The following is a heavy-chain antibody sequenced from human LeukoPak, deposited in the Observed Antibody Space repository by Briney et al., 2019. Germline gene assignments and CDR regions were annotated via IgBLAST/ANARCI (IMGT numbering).Heavy chain of an antibody. CDR2: IKRKTDGGTT. D-gene: IGHD4/OR15-4a*01. J-gene: IGHJ2*01. V-gene: IGHV3-15*01. Sequence: GGSLGLSCAASGFTFSDAWMSWVRQAPGRGLEWVGRIKRKTDGGTTDYAAPVKGRITISRDDSKNTLYLQMNSLKAEDTAVYYCTTEGGYGGPWYFGLWGRGTLVTVSS. CDR3: TTEGGYGGPWYFGL. CDR1: GFTFSDAW.